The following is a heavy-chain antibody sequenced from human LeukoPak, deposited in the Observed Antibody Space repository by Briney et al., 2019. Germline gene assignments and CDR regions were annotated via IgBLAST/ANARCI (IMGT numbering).Heavy chain of an antibody. J-gene: IGHJ4*02. Sequence: GGSLRLSCAASGFTFTNFAMAWVRQAPGKGLEWVSAITHSGGNTYYTDAVRGRFTISRDDSKNTVDLEMNSLRVEDTAVYYCVRDGDSSSWNFDYWGQGSLVTVSS. CDR2: ITHSGGNT. CDR1: GFTFTNFA. V-gene: IGHV3-23*01. CDR3: VRDGDSSSWNFDY. D-gene: IGHD6-13*01.